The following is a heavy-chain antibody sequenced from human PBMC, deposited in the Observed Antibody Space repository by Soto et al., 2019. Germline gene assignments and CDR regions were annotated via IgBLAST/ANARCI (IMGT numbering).Heavy chain of an antibody. CDR2: MNPNSSNT. D-gene: IGHD6-6*01. V-gene: IGHV1-8*01. CDR1: GYTYTSYD. CDR3: ARGRGAARRLGIDWFDP. J-gene: IGHJ5*02. Sequence: ASVKAYCKATGYTYTSYDINWVRQATGQGIEKKKWMNPNSSNTGYAQKFQSRVIMTRNTSISSAYMELSSLRSEDTAVYYCARGRGAARRLGIDWFDPWGQGTLVTVSS.